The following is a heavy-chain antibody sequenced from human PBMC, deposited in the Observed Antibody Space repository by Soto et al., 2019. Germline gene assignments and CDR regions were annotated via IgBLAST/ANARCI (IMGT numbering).Heavy chain of an antibody. CDR1: GFTFSNYA. D-gene: IGHD3-3*01. J-gene: IGHJ6*02. V-gene: IGHV3-23*01. CDR3: AKDTSDFWSGYYPIGTDYYYGMDV. Sequence: GRSLGLSCAASGFTFSNYAMSWVRQAPGKGLEWVSAISGSGGSTYYADSVKGRFTISRDNSKNTLYLQMNSLRAEDTAVYYCAKDTSDFWSGYYPIGTDYYYGMDVWGQGTTVTVSS. CDR2: ISGSGGST.